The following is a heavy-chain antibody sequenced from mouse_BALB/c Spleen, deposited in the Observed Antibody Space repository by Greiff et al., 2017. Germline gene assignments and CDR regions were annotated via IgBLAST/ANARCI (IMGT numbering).Heavy chain of an antibody. D-gene: IGHD2-2*01. CDR2: INPSTGYT. V-gene: IGHV1-7*01. J-gene: IGHJ3*01. CDR1: GYTFTSYW. CDR3: ARGGIYYGYGFAY. Sequence: VMLVESGAELAKPGASVKMSCKASGYTFTSYWMHWVKQRPGQGLEWIGYINPSTGYTEYNQKFKDKATLTADKSSSTAYMQLSSLTSEDSAVYYCARGGIYYGYGFAYWGQGTLVTVSA.